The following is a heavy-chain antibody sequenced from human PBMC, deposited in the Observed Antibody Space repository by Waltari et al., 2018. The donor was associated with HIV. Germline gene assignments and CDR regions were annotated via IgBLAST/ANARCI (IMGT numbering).Heavy chain of an antibody. CDR3: ARDYSGTYADFDY. V-gene: IGHV3-48*01. CDR2: ISSSGSTI. J-gene: IGHJ4*02. Sequence: EVQLVESGGGLVQPGGSLRLSCAASGFTFSSYSMNWVRQAPGKGLEWVSYISSSGSTIYYADAVRGRFTISSDNAKNSLYLQLNSLRAEDTAVYYCARDYSGTYADFDYWGQGTLVTVSS. CDR1: GFTFSSYS. D-gene: IGHD1-26*01.